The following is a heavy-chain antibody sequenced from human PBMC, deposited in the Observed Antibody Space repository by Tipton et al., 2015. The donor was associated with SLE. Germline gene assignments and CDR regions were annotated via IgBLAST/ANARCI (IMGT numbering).Heavy chain of an antibody. CDR1: GGSISSYY. J-gene: IGHJ4*02. CDR2: IYYSGST. D-gene: IGHD3-22*01. V-gene: IGHV4-59*08. Sequence: LRLSCTVSGGSISSYYWSWIQQPPGKGLEWIGYIYYSGSTNYNPSLKSRVTISVDTSKNQFSLKLSSVTAADTAVYYCARRLSSGHYFDYWGQGTLVTVSS. CDR3: ARRLSSGHYFDY.